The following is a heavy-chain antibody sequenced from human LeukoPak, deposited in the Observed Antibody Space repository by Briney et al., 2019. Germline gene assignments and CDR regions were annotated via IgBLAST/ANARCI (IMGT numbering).Heavy chain of an antibody. Sequence: ASVEVSCKASGYTFTSYGFSWVRQAPGQGLEWMGWISAYNGNTNYAQKLQGRVTMTTDTTTSTAYMELRSLRSDDTAVYYCAREYCSGGSCFDPWGQGTLVTVSS. V-gene: IGHV1-18*01. J-gene: IGHJ5*02. D-gene: IGHD2-15*01. CDR1: GYTFTSYG. CDR3: AREYCSGGSCFDP. CDR2: ISAYNGNT.